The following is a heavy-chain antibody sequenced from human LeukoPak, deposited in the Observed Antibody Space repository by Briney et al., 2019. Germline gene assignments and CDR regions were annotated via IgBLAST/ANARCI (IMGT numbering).Heavy chain of an antibody. Sequence: GGSLRLSCAASGFTFSSYRMHWVRQAPGKGLVWVSRINSDGSSTSYADSVKGRFTISRDNAKNTLYLQMNSLRAEDTAVYYCAREGRGDTAMAPEVWGQGTLVTVSS. CDR2: INSDGSST. V-gene: IGHV3-74*01. D-gene: IGHD5-18*01. CDR3: AREGRGDTAMAPEV. J-gene: IGHJ4*02. CDR1: GFTFSSYR.